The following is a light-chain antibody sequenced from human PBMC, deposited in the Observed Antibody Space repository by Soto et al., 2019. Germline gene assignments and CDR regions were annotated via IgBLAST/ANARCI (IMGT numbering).Light chain of an antibody. CDR1: QDISNY. V-gene: IGKV1-33*01. J-gene: IGKJ4*01. CDR2: DAS. CDR3: QQYDNLPL. Sequence: DIQMTQSPSSLSASVGDRVTITCQASQDISNYLNWYQQKPGKAPKLLIYDASNLETGVPSRVSGSGSGTDFTFPISSLQPEDIATYYCQQYDNLPLFGGGTKVEIK.